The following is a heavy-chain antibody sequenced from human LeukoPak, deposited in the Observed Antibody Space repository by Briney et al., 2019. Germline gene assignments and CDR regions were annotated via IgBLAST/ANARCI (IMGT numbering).Heavy chain of an antibody. CDR2: IKTKPFGGTS. V-gene: IGHV3-49*04. CDR3: TRGSVLLWFGEED. CDR1: TFTFGDYP. J-gene: IGHJ4*02. Sequence: QSLRLSCTSATFTFGDYPLSWVRQAPGRGLEWITFIKTKPFGGTSEYAASVKGRFTISRDDSKSIAYLQMNSLKTEDTAVYYCTRGSVLLWFGEEDWGQGTLVTVSS. D-gene: IGHD3-10*01.